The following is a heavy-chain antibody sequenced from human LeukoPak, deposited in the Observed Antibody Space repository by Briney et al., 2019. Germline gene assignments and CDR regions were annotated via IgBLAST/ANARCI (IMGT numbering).Heavy chain of an antibody. CDR3: ARDKEATTLYYYYYYMDV. Sequence: PSETLSLTCAVYGGSFSGYYWSWIRQPPGKGLEWIGEINHSGSTNYNPSLKSRVTISVDTSKNQFSLKLSSVTAADTAVYYCARDKEATTLYYYYYYMDVWGKGTTVTISS. D-gene: IGHD5-12*01. CDR1: GGSFSGYY. CDR2: INHSGST. V-gene: IGHV4-34*01. J-gene: IGHJ6*03.